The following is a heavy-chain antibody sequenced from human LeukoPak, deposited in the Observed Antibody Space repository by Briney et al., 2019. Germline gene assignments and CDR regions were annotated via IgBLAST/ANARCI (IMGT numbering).Heavy chain of an antibody. J-gene: IGHJ4*02. Sequence: GGSLRLSCAASGLTFSTYWMSWVRQAPGKGLEWVANINEDGSEKYYVDSVKGRFTISRDNARNSLYVQMSSLRPEDTAVYYCTRTSGDPFDYWGQGTLATVSS. CDR1: GLTFSTYW. V-gene: IGHV3-7*01. D-gene: IGHD4-17*01. CDR2: INEDGSEK. CDR3: TRTSGDPFDY.